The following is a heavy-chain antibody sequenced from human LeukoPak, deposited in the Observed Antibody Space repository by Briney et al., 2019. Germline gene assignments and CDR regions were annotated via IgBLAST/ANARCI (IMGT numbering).Heavy chain of an antibody. CDR2: IRYDGSNK. D-gene: IGHD6-13*01. CDR1: GFTFSSYA. J-gene: IGHJ4*02. Sequence: SGGSLRLSCAASGFTFSSYAMHWVRQAPGKGLEWVAFIRYDGSNKYYADSVKGRFTISRDNSKNTLYLQMNSLRAEDTAVYYCAKDRPWYSSSWYRDFDYWGQGTLVTVSS. V-gene: IGHV3-30*02. CDR3: AKDRPWYSSSWYRDFDY.